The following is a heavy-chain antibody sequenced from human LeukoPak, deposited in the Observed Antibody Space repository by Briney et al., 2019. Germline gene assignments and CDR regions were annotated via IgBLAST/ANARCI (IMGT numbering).Heavy chain of an antibody. CDR2: IYPGDSDT. D-gene: IGHD4-11*01. Sequence: GESLKISCKGSGHSFTSYWFGWVRQMPGKGLEWMGIIYPGDSDTRYSPSFQGQVTISADKSISTAYLQWSSLKASDTAMYYCARPADYSIHAFDIWGQGTMVTVSS. J-gene: IGHJ3*02. CDR3: ARPADYSIHAFDI. V-gene: IGHV5-51*01. CDR1: GHSFTSYW.